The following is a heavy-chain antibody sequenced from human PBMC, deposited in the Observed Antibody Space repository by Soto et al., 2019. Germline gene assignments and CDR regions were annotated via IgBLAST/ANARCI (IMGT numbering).Heavy chain of an antibody. CDR1: GGSISSGDYY. J-gene: IGHJ5*02. V-gene: IGHV4-31*03. CDR2: IYYSGST. Sequence: SEILSLTCTVSGGSISSGDYYWSWIRQHPGKGLEWIGYIYYSGSTYYNPSLKSRVTISVDTSKNQFSLKLSSVTAADTAVYYCARWWSGSRQGFDPWGQGTLVTVSS. D-gene: IGHD3-3*01. CDR3: ARWWSGSRQGFDP.